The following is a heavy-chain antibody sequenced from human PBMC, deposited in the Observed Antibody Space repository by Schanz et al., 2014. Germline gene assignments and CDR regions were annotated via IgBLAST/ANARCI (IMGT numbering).Heavy chain of an antibody. CDR2: LSGSGGTT. V-gene: IGHV3-23*01. J-gene: IGHJ4*02. D-gene: IGHD3-22*01. Sequence: EVQLLESGGGLVQPGGSLRLSCAASGFTFSSYAMSWVRQAPGKGLEWVSALSGSGGTTHYADSVEGRFTISRVNSKNTLYLRMKGLRAEDTAVYYCAKDPSHGDYDYYFDYWGQGTLVTVSS. CDR3: AKDPSHGDYDYYFDY. CDR1: GFTFSSYA.